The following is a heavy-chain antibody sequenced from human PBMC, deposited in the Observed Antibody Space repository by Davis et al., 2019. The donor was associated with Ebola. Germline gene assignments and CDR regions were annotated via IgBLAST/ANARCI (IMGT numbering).Heavy chain of an antibody. J-gene: IGHJ3*02. CDR2: FSYGDNT. CDR3: ARPWYSGTYYDAYDI. Sequence: MPSETLSLTCNVSGASITDTNYYWGWIRQPPGKGLEWVGSFSYGDNTHYYNPSLRSRVTISVDTSRNQFSLKLSSATAADTAVYYCARPWYSGTYYDAYDIWGQGTMVAVSS. D-gene: IGHD1-26*01. V-gene: IGHV4-39*01. CDR1: GASITDTNYY.